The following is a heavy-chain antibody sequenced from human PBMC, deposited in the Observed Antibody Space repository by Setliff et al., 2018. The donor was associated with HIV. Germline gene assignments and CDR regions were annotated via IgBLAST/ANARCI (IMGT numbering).Heavy chain of an antibody. CDR2: IFFTGNT. Sequence: SETLSLTFAVSGGSISSNWWSWVRQSPGKGLEYIGSIFFTGNTTYNPSLEGRITMSVDRSKNQFSLRLTSVTAADTAMYYCARVSRLHPFDPWGQGTLVTVSS. J-gene: IGHJ5*02. CDR1: GGSISSNW. D-gene: IGHD2-15*01. CDR3: ARVSRLHPFDP. V-gene: IGHV4-4*02.